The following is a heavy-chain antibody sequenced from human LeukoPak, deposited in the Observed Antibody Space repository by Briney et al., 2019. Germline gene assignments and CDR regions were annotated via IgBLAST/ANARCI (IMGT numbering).Heavy chain of an antibody. CDR3: ARGGAAAGNIDY. V-gene: IGHV4-59*01. D-gene: IGHD6-13*01. CDR1: GDSISGYY. Sequence: PSETLSLTCTVSGDSISGYYWSWIRQPPGKGLEWIGFIYYSGSTNYNPSLKSRVTISVDTSKNQFSLKLSSVTAADTAVYYCARGGAAAGNIDYWGQGTLVTVSS. J-gene: IGHJ4*02. CDR2: IYYSGST.